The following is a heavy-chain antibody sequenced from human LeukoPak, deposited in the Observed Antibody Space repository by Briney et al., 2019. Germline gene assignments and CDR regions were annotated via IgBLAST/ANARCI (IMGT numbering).Heavy chain of an antibody. CDR1: GGSISSYSYY. D-gene: IGHD4-23*01. J-gene: IGHJ1*01. CDR2: IYCRGST. V-gene: IGHV4-39*07. Sequence: SETLSLTCTVSGGSISSYSYYWIWQPPPPGMELKWIGSIYCRGSTYYHPSLKSRVHISLDTSKNLFSLKLSSVTAADTAVYYCARAYGGNSQYFQHWGQGTLVTVSS. CDR3: ARAYGGNSQYFQH.